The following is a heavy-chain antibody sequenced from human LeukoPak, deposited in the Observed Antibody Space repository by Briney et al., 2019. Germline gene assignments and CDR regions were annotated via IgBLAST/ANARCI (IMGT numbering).Heavy chain of an antibody. V-gene: IGHV3-11*06. J-gene: IGHJ4*02. CDR2: ISSRSSYA. D-gene: IGHD6-19*01. CDR3: ARDLLLSGVAVGHDY. CDR1: RFTFSYFA. Sequence: PGRSLRLPCAASRFTFSYFAMHWVRQAPGKGLEWVSYISSRSSYATYADSVKGRFTISRDNAKNSLYLQMNSLRAEDTAVYYCARDLLLSGVAVGHDYWGQGTLVTVSS.